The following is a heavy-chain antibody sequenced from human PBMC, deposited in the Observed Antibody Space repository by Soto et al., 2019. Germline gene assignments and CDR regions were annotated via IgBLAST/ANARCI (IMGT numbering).Heavy chain of an antibody. CDR3: AREDQSGYDSSETFDY. D-gene: IGHD5-12*01. CDR1: GFTFSSYG. J-gene: IGHJ4*02. CDR2: IWYDGSNK. V-gene: IGHV3-33*01. Sequence: GGSLRLSCAASGFTFSSYGMHWVRQAPGKGLEWVAVIWYDGSNKYYADSVKGRFTISRDNSKNTLYLQMNSLRAEDTAVYYCAREDQSGYDSSETFDYWGQGTLVTVSS.